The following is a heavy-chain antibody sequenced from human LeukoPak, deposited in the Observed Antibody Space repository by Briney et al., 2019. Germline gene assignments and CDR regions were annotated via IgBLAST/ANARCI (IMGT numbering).Heavy chain of an antibody. CDR1: GASITSYH. CDR2: ISGSGGST. CDR3: AKDLAEMATIIDY. V-gene: IGHV3-23*01. Sequence: PSETLSLTCTVSGASITSYHWSWVRQAPGKGLEWVSAISGSGGSTYYADSVKGRFTISRDNSKNTLYLQMNSLRAEDTAVYYCAKDLAEMATIIDYWGQGTLVTVSS. J-gene: IGHJ4*02. D-gene: IGHD5-24*01.